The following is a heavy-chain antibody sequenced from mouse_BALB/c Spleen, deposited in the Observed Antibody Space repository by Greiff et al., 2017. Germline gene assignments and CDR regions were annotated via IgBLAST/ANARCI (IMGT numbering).Heavy chain of an antibody. CDR2: INPGSGGT. Sequence: QVQLQQSGAELVRPGTSVKVSCKASGYAFTNYLIEWVKQRPGQGLEWIGVINPGSGGTNYNEKFKGKATLTADKSSSTAYMQLSSLTSDDSAVYFCAREGHYYDYDGPYAMDYWGQGTSVTVSS. J-gene: IGHJ4*01. D-gene: IGHD2-4*01. CDR3: AREGHYYDYDGPYAMDY. V-gene: IGHV1-54*03. CDR1: GYAFTNYL.